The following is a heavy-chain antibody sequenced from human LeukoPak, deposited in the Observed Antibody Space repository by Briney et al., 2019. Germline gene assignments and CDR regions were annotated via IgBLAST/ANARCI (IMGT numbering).Heavy chain of an antibody. Sequence: PSETLSLTCAVYGGSFSGYYWSWIRQPPGKGLEWIGEINHSGSTNYNPSLKSRVTISVDTSKNQFSLKLSSVTAADTAVHYCASFSSGLSWGQGTLVTVSS. V-gene: IGHV4-34*01. CDR2: INHSGST. CDR3: ASFSSGLS. CDR1: GGSFSGYY. J-gene: IGHJ4*02. D-gene: IGHD3-22*01.